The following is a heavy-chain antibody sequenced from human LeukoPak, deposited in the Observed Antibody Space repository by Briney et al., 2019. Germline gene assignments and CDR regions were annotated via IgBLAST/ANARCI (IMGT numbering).Heavy chain of an antibody. CDR3: ARFRTAFGELNQ. D-gene: IGHD3-10*01. Sequence: SEALSLTCTVPGGSTSGYYWSWMRHPPRTRVERIGYIYYSGSSNYNPSLTSRVTLSVDTTKNQYCLKLSSMTEADTAVYFCARFRTAFGELNQWGQGTLVTVSS. J-gene: IGHJ4*02. CDR2: IYYSGSS. CDR1: GGSTSGYY. V-gene: IGHV4-59*01.